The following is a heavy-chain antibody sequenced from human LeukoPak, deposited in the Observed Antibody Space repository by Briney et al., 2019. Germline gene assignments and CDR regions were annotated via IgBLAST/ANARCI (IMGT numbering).Heavy chain of an antibody. Sequence: GGSLRLSCAASGFTFSIYSMNWVRQDPGEGLEWISYITSSSGTIYYTDSVKGRFTISRDNAKNSLYLQMNSLRAEDTAVYYCARVAPGHDIGRGYFDYWGQGTLVTVSS. V-gene: IGHV3-48*01. CDR1: GFTFSIYS. J-gene: IGHJ4*02. CDR3: ARVAPGHDIGRGYFDY. D-gene: IGHD2-21*01. CDR2: ITSSSGTI.